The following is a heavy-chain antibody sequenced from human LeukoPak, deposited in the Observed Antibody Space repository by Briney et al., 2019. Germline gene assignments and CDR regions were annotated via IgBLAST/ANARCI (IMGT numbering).Heavy chain of an antibody. CDR2: ISTSSTYI. CDR1: GFLFSSYS. Sequence: GGSLRLSCAASGFLFSSYSMTWVRQAPGKGLEWVSSISTSSTYIYYADSVKGRFTISRDNAKNSLFLQMNSLRAEDTAVYYCSREGSRPWGQGTLVTVSS. J-gene: IGHJ4*02. V-gene: IGHV3-21*01. CDR3: SREGSRP.